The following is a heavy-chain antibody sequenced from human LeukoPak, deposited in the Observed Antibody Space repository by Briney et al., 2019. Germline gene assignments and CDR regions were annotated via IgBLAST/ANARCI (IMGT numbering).Heavy chain of an antibody. D-gene: IGHD3-16*01. CDR2: IKQDGSEE. CDR1: GFTFSTYW. CDR3: VKEGVEYSYSYGDY. Sequence: GGSLRLSCAASGFTFSTYWMTWVRQAPGKGLEWVANIKQDGSEEYYVDSVKGRITISRDNAENTLYLQMNNLRPDDTAFYFCVKEGVEYSYSYGDYWGQGTLVTVSS. V-gene: IGHV3-7*01. J-gene: IGHJ4*02.